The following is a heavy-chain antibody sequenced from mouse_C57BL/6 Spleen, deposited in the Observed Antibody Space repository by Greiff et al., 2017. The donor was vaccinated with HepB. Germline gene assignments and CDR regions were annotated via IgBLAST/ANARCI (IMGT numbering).Heavy chain of an antibody. Sequence: EVQLQQSGPELVKPGASVKISCKASGYTFTDYYMNWVKQSHGKSLEWIGDINTNNGGTSYNQKFKGKATLTVDKSSSTAYMELRSLTSEDSAVYYCARSYDYYAMDYWGQGTSVTVSS. V-gene: IGHV1-26*01. D-gene: IGHD2-10*02. CDR2: INTNNGGT. J-gene: IGHJ4*01. CDR1: GYTFTDYY. CDR3: ARSYDYYAMDY.